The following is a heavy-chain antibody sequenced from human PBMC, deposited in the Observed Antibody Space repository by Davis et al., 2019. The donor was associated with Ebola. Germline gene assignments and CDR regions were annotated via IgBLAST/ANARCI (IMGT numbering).Heavy chain of an antibody. CDR3: ARGYSYGPYNWFDP. Sequence: GSLRLSCAASGFTFSSYWSWIRQPPGKGLEWIGEINHSRSTNYNPSLKSRVTISVDTSKNQFSLKLSSVTAADTAVYYCARGYSYGPYNWFDPWGQGTLVTVSS. CDR2: INHSRST. D-gene: IGHD5-18*01. V-gene: IGHV4-34*01. J-gene: IGHJ5*02. CDR1: GFTFSSY.